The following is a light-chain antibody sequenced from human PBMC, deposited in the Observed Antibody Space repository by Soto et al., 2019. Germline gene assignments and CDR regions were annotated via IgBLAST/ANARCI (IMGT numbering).Light chain of an antibody. CDR3: QQYGSSLTWT. CDR1: QAVSSSY. CDR2: GAS. V-gene: IGKV3-20*01. Sequence: EIVLTQSPGTLSLSPGERATLSCRASQAVSSSYLAWYQQKPGQAPRLLIYGASIRATGIPDRFSGSGSGTDFTLTISRLKPEDFAVYYCQQYGSSLTWTFGQGTKVEIK. J-gene: IGKJ1*01.